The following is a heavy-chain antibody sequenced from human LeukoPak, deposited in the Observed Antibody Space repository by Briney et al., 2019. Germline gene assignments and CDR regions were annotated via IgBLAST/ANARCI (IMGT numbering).Heavy chain of an antibody. CDR2: IYYSGST. Sequence: SETLSLTCTVSGGSISSSSYYWGWIRQPPGKGLEWIGSIYYSGSTYYNPSLKSRVTISVDTSKNQFCLKLSSVTAADTAVYYCARHRVGDSNAFDIWGQGTMVTVSS. D-gene: IGHD1-26*01. CDR1: GGSISSSSYY. V-gene: IGHV4-39*01. J-gene: IGHJ3*02. CDR3: ARHRVGDSNAFDI.